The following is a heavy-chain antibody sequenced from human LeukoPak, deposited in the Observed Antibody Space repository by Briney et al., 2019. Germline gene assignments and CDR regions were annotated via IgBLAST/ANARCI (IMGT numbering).Heavy chain of an antibody. J-gene: IGHJ4*02. CDR1: GGSFSGYY. Sequence: ETLSLTCAVYGGSFSGYYWSWVRQAPGRGLEWVSVIYSGGSTSSADSVKGRFTISRDNSKNTLYLQMNNLRAEDTAVYYCAGGYSDYFDYWGQGTLVAVSS. D-gene: IGHD5-12*01. CDR2: IYSGGST. V-gene: IGHV3-66*01. CDR3: AGGYSDYFDY.